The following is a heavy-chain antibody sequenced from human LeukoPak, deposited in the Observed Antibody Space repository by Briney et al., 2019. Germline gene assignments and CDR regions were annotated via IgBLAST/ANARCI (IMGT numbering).Heavy chain of an antibody. Sequence: SQTLSLTCSVSGASIDSGGFYWSWIRQHPGKGLEWIGYISHSGSTYYNPSLQSRLNISVDTSQSQFSLRLTSVTAADTAEYYCARERVTMVRGLSGMDVWGQGTTVTVSS. CDR3: ARERVTMVRGLSGMDV. J-gene: IGHJ6*02. V-gene: IGHV4-31*03. CDR2: ISHSGST. CDR1: GASIDSGGFY. D-gene: IGHD3-10*01.